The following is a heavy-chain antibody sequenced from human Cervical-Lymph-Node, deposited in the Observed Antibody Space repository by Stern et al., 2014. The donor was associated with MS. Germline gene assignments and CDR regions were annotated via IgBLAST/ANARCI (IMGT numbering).Heavy chain of an antibody. CDR1: GFTFSNYW. CDR3: AKWYNYGLSDD. D-gene: IGHD1-1*01. CDR2: IKQDGSEK. Sequence: VQLVESGGGLFQPGGSLRLSCAASGFTFSNYWMSWVRQAPGKGLEWVANIKQDGSEKYYVDSVKGRFTISRDNAKNLLYLQMNSLRAEDTAVYYCAKWYNYGLSDDWGQGTLVTVSS. V-gene: IGHV3-7*01. J-gene: IGHJ4*02.